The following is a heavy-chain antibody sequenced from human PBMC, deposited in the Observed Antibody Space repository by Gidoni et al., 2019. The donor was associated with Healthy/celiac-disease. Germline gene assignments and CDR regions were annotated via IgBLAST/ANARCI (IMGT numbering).Heavy chain of an antibody. J-gene: IGHJ4*02. V-gene: IGHV4-39*01. CDR1: GGSISSSSYY. CDR2: IYYSGST. CDR3: ARYSHSSGSFDY. Sequence: QLQLQESGPGLVKPSETLSLTCTASGGSISSSSYYWGWIRQPPGKGLEWIGSIYYSGSTYYNPSLKSRVTISVDTSKNQFSLKLSSVTAADTAVYYCARYSHSSGSFDYWGQGTLVTVSS. D-gene: IGHD3-22*01.